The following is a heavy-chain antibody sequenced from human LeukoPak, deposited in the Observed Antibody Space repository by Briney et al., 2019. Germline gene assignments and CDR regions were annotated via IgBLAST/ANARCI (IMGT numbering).Heavy chain of an antibody. CDR3: ARSPAPRWQLVPDYYFDY. J-gene: IGHJ4*02. CDR2: ISSSYNYI. V-gene: IGHV3-21*01. D-gene: IGHD6-6*01. CDR1: GFSFSTYS. Sequence: PGGSLRLSCAASGFSFSTYSMNWVRQAPGTGLEWVSSISSSYNYIYYADSVKGRFTISRDNAKNSLYLHMNSLRAEDTAVYYCARSPAPRWQLVPDYYFDYWGQGTLVTVSS.